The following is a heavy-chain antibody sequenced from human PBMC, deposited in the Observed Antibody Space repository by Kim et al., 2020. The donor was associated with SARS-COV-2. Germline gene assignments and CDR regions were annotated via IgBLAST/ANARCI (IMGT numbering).Heavy chain of an antibody. D-gene: IGHD2-2*01. CDR2: INPNSGGT. J-gene: IGHJ3*02. CDR1: GYTFTGYY. V-gene: IGHV1-2*02. CDR3: ARDLGGYCSSGGCDAFDI. Sequence: ASVKVSCKASGYTFTGYYMHWVRQAPGQGLEWMGWINPNSGGTNYAQKFQGRVTMTRDTSISTAYMELSRLRSDDTAVYYCARDLGGYCSSGGCDAFDIWGQGTMVTVSS.